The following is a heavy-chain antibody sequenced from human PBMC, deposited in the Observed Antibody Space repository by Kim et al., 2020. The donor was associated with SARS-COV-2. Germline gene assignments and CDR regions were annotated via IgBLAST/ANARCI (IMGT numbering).Heavy chain of an antibody. CDR3: ARDLGGYLRY. CDR2: ISYDGSNK. Sequence: GGSLRLSCAASGFTFSSYAMHWVRQAPGKGLEWVAVISYDGSNKYYADSVKGRFTISRDNSKNTLYLQMNSLRAEDTAVYYCARDLGGYLRYWGQGTLVTVSS. V-gene: IGHV3-30*04. J-gene: IGHJ4*02. D-gene: IGHD5-12*01. CDR1: GFTFSSYA.